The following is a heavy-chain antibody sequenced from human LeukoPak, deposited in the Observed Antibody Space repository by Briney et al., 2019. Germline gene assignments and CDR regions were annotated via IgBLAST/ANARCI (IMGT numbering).Heavy chain of an antibody. CDR1: GFTFSSYE. Sequence: GGSLRLSCAASGFTFSSYEMNWVRQAPGKGLEWVSYISSSGSTIYYADSVKGRFTISRDNAKNSLYLQMNSLRAEDTAVYYCASRLSWIRLWSYYYGMDVWGKGTTVTVSS. V-gene: IGHV3-48*03. CDR3: ASRLSWIRLWSYYYGMDV. CDR2: ISSSGSTI. J-gene: IGHJ6*04. D-gene: IGHD5-18*01.